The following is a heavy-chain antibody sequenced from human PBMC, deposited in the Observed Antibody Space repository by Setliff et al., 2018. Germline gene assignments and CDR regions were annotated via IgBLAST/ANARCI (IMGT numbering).Heavy chain of an antibody. J-gene: IGHJ4*02. CDR1: GFSIIREW. CDR2: IWDDGGNK. Sequence: PGGSLRLSCEVSGFSIIREWMHWVRQAQGKGLEWVAVIWDDGGNKYHADSVKGRFTISRDNSKNTLYLQMNSLRPEDTAVYYCARTCSGSGCYAGLESWGQGTPVTVSS. V-gene: IGHV3-33*08. D-gene: IGHD2-15*01. CDR3: ARTCSGSGCYAGLES.